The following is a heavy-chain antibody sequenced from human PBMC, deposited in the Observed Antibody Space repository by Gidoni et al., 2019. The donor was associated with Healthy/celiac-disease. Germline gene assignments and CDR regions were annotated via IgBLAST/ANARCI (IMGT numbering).Heavy chain of an antibody. CDR2: IYSGGST. Sequence: EVQLVESGGGLVQPGGSLRLSCAASGFPVSSNYMSWVRQAPGKGLEWVSVIYSGGSTYYADSVKGRFTISRDNSKNTLYLQMNSLRAEDTAVYYCARDEVVAATNYYGMDVWGQGTTVTVSS. J-gene: IGHJ6*02. D-gene: IGHD2-15*01. V-gene: IGHV3-66*01. CDR1: GFPVSSNY. CDR3: ARDEVVAATNYYGMDV.